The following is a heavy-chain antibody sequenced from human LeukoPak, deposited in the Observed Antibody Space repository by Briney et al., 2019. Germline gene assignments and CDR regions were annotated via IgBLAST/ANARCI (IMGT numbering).Heavy chain of an antibody. CDR3: AREGLDYGATLNWFDP. CDR1: GGSISSSTCY. Sequence: SETLSLTCTVSGGSISSSTCYWGWIRQPPGKGLEWIGTICYSGSTYYNPSLKSRVTMSVDTSRNQFSLKVTSVTAADTAVYYCAREGLDYGATLNWFDPWGQGTLVTVSS. J-gene: IGHJ5*02. D-gene: IGHD4/OR15-4a*01. CDR2: ICYSGST. V-gene: IGHV4-39*07.